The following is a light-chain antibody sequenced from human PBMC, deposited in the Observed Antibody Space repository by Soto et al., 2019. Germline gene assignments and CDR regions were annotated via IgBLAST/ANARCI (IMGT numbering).Light chain of an antibody. Sequence: QSALTQPASVSGSPGQSITISCTGTSSDVGAYNYVSWYQQHPDKAPKLIIYDVSNRPSGVPTRFSGSKSGNTASLTISGLQAEDEADYYCSSYTISSTAVFGGGTKLTVL. CDR2: DVS. V-gene: IGLV2-14*03. CDR1: SSDVGAYNY. CDR3: SSYTISSTAV. J-gene: IGLJ2*01.